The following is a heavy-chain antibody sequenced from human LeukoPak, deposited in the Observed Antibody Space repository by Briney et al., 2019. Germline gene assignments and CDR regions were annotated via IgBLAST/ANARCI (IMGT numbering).Heavy chain of an antibody. CDR1: GGTFTSYD. D-gene: IGHD3-22*01. CDR3: ARGPANYYDSSGYGANY. J-gene: IGHJ4*02. V-gene: IGHV1-8*01. Sequence: ASVKVSCKASGGTFTSYDINWVRQATGQGLEWMGWMNPNSGNTGYAQKFQGRVTMTRNTSISTAYMELSSLRSEDTAVYYCARGPANYYDSSGYGANYWGQGTLVTVSS. CDR2: MNPNSGNT.